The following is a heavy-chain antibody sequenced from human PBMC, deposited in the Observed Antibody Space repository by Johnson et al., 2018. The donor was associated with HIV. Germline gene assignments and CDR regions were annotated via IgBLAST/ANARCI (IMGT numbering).Heavy chain of an antibody. D-gene: IGHD2-2*01. CDR2: ISYDGSNK. Sequence: VQLVESGGGLIQPGGSLRLSCAASGFTFSSYGMHWVRQAPGKGLEWVAVISYDGSNKYYADSVKDRFTISRDNSKNTLYLQMNSLRPEDTAVYYCARDGSTSCSDCFDAFDIWGQGTMVAVSS. J-gene: IGHJ3*02. CDR1: GFTFSSYG. CDR3: ARDGSTSCSDCFDAFDI. V-gene: IGHV3-30*19.